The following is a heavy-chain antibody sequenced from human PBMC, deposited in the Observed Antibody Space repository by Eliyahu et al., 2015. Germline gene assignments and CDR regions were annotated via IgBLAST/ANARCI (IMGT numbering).Heavy chain of an antibody. CDR1: GFTFSTYW. V-gene: IGHV3-7*01. J-gene: IGHJ4*02. Sequence: EVQLVESGGGLVQPGGSLRLSCVASGFTFSTYWMGWVRQAPGKGLEWVANIKPDGSDKYYGASVGGRFTISRDNAKNSLYLQMNSLTAEDTAVYYCARDPEIWSGFANVDYWGQGALVTVSS. CDR3: ARDPEIWSGFANVDY. CDR2: IKPDGSDK. D-gene: IGHD3-3*01.